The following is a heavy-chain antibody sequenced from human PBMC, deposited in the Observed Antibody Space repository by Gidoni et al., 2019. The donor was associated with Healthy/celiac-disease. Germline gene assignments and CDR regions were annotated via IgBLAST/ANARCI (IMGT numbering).Heavy chain of an antibody. J-gene: IGHJ4*02. CDR1: GGSISSYY. CDR2: IYYSGST. CDR3: ARRPYYYGSGSYFDY. V-gene: IGHV4-59*01. D-gene: IGHD3-10*01. Sequence: QVQLQESGPGLVKPSETLSLTCTVAGGSISSYYWSWIRQPPGKGLELIGYIYYSGSTNYNPSLKSRVTISVDTSKNQFSLKLSSVTAADTAVYYCARRPYYYGSGSYFDYWGQGTLVTVSS.